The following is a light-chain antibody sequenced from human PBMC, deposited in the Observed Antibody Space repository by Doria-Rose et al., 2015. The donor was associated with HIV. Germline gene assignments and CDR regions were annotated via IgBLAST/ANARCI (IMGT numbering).Light chain of an antibody. Sequence: TQSLESLGMSLGERATLNCKSNQSLLYTSKNYLAWYQQKPGQPPKLLIYWASTGQSGVPARFSGSGSGTDFTLTISSLEAEDVAVYYCQQYYDTPSFGPGTTVDIK. CDR3: QQYYDTPS. V-gene: IGKV4-1*01. CDR1: QSLLYTSKNY. CDR2: WAS. J-gene: IGKJ3*01.